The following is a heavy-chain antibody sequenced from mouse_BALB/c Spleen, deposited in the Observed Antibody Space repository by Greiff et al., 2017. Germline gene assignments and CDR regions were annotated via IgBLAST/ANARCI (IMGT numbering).Heavy chain of an antibody. V-gene: IGHV3-6*02. CDR3: ARGTTVVATRYYFDY. D-gene: IGHD1-1*01. CDR1: GYSITSGYY. Sequence: EVKLLESGPGLVKPSQSLSLTCSVTGYSITSGYYWNWIRQFPGNKLEWMGYISYDGSNNYNPSLKNRISITRDTSKNQFFLKLNSVTTEDTATYYWARGTTVVATRYYFDYWGQGTTLTVSS. J-gene: IGHJ2*01. CDR2: ISYDGSN.